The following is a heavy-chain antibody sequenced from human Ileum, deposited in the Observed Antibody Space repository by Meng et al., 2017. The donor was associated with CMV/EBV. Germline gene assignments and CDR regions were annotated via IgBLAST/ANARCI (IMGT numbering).Heavy chain of an antibody. CDR2: LYWDGDR. V-gene: IGHV2-5*02. CDR3: AHRPTTVSFYWYFDV. Sequence: GFSLAATAEGVGWIRQPPGKALEWIALLYWDGDRRLSPSLRNRLTITKDTSKNQAVLTLTNMDPADTGTYYCAHRPTTVSFYWYFDVWGRGTLVTVSS. CDR1: GFSLAATAEG. J-gene: IGHJ2*01. D-gene: IGHD4-17*01.